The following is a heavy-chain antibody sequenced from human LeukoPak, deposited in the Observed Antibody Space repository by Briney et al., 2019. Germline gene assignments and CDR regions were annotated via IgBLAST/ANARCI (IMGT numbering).Heavy chain of an antibody. Sequence: PGGSLRLSCAASGFTFSTYWMSWVRQTPEKGLEFVANIKQDGSVKNYMDSLKGRSTISRDNARESLYLEIDSLRADDTAVYSCARDPESSAFDLWGQGALVTVSS. J-gene: IGHJ4*02. V-gene: IGHV3-7*03. CDR3: ARDPESSAFDL. CDR2: IKQDGSVK. D-gene: IGHD5/OR15-5a*01. CDR1: GFTFSTYW.